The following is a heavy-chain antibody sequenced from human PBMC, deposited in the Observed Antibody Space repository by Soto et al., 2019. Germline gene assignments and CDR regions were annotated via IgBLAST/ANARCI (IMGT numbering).Heavy chain of an antibody. Sequence: ASVKVSCKASGYTFTGYYMHWVRQAPGQGLEWMGWINAYNGNTNYAQKLQGRVTMTTDTSTSTAYMELRSLRSDDTAVYYCARDVRGGNFDYWGQGTLVTVSS. D-gene: IGHD1-26*01. CDR1: GYTFTGYY. CDR3: ARDVRGGNFDY. V-gene: IGHV1-18*04. CDR2: INAYNGNT. J-gene: IGHJ4*02.